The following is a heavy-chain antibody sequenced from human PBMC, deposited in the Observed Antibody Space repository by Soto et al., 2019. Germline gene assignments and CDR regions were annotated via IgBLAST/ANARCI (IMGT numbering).Heavy chain of an antibody. CDR3: ASEYYYDSSGPTPGFDY. V-gene: IGHV4-30-4*01. CDR1: GGSISSGDYY. J-gene: IGHJ4*02. CDR2: IYYSGST. Sequence: SETLSLTCTVSGGSISSGDYYWSWIRQPPGKGLEWIGYIYYSGSTYYNPSLKSRVTISVDTSKNQFPMKLSSVTAADTAVFYCASEYYYDSSGPTPGFDYWGQGTLVTVSS. D-gene: IGHD3-22*01.